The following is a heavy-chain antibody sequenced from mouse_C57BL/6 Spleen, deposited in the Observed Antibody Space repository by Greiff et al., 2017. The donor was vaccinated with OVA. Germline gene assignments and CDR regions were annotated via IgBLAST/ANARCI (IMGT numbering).Heavy chain of an antibody. CDR2: IYPGDGDT. CDR3: ASYYGSSPFFDY. J-gene: IGHJ2*01. CDR1: GYAFSSSW. V-gene: IGHV1-82*01. D-gene: IGHD1-1*01. Sequence: QVQLQQSGPELVKPGASVKISCKASGYAFSSSWMNWVKQRPGKGLEWIGRIYPGDGDTNYNGKFKGKATLTADKSSSTAYMQLSSLTSEDSAVYFCASYYGSSPFFDYWGQGTTLTVSS.